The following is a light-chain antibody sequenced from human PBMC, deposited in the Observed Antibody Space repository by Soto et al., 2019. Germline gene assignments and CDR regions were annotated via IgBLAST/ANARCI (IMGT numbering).Light chain of an antibody. J-gene: IGKJ1*01. CDR3: QQSYSRVT. CDR2: AAS. V-gene: IGKV1-39*01. CDR1: QSISSK. Sequence: DIRMTQSPASLSASFGDWVTITCRASQSISSKLSWYQQKPGKAPSLLIYAASKLQSGVPSRFSGSKSGTDFTLTISSLQPEDFATYYCQQSYSRVTFGQGTKVDIK.